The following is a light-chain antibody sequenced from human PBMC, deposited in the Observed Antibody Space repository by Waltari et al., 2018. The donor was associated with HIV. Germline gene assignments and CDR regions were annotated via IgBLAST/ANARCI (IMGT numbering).Light chain of an antibody. CDR2: DAS. Sequence: DIQMPQFPSSLSAFVGDRVTITCQASQDITNFLNWYQQKPGEAPKLLIYDASNLKTGAPSRFSGGGFGTHFTFTITSLQPEDIGTYYCQQYDDVPVTFGQGTKLEI. J-gene: IGKJ2*01. CDR1: QDITNF. CDR3: QQYDDVPVT. V-gene: IGKV1-33*01.